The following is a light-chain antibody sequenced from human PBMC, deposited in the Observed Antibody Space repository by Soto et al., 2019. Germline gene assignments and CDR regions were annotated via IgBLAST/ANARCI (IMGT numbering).Light chain of an antibody. CDR3: SSYTSSSTYV. Sequence: QSVLTQPASVFGSPGQSITISSPGTTSDVGGYNYVSWYQQHPGKAPKLMIYDVSNRPSGVSNRFSGSKSGNTASLTISGLQAEDEADYYCSSYTSSSTYVFGTGTKVTVL. CDR2: DVS. CDR1: TSDVGGYNY. J-gene: IGLJ1*01. V-gene: IGLV2-14*01.